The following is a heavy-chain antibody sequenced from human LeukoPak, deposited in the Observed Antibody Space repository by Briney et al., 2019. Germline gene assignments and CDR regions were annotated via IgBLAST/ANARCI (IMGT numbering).Heavy chain of an antibody. D-gene: IGHD6-19*01. CDR3: AVGRDIRVAGPGGYFVY. J-gene: IGHJ4*02. CDR2: ISAGGQTT. Sequence: GGSLRLSCAASGFTFSDYHMNWIRQAPGKGLEWISYISAGGQTTYFADSVKGRVTLSRDNAKNSLSLQMNSLTADDTAVYFCAVGRDIRVAGPGGYFVYWGQGTLVGVPS. V-gene: IGHV3-11*01. CDR1: GFTFSDYH.